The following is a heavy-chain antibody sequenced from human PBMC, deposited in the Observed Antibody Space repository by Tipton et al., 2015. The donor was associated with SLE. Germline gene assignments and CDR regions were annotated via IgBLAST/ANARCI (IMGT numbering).Heavy chain of an antibody. CDR2: IYHSGRT. D-gene: IGHD3-3*01. J-gene: IGHJ4*02. CDR3: ARNYDFWSGYLDY. V-gene: IGHV4-39*07. Sequence: TLSLTCTVSGGSISSGSYYWSWIRQPAGKGLGWIGRIYHSGRTYYNPSLKSRVTISVDTAENQFSLKLSSVTAADTAVYYCARNYDFWSGYLDYWGQGTLVTVSS. CDR1: GGSISSGSYY.